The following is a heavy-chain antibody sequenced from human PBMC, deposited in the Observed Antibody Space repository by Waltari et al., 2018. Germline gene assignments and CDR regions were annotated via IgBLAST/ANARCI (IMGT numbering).Heavy chain of an antibody. D-gene: IGHD2-2*01. CDR2: INPNSGGT. Sequence: QVQLVQSGAEVKKPGASVKVSCKASGYTFTGYYMHWVRQAPGQGLEWMGWINPNSGGTNYEQKFQGRVTMTRDTSISTAYMELSRLRSDDTAVYYCARDRDCSSTSCQGWYFDLWGRGTLVTVSS. V-gene: IGHV1-2*02. CDR1: GYTFTGYY. CDR3: ARDRDCSSTSCQGWYFDL. J-gene: IGHJ2*01.